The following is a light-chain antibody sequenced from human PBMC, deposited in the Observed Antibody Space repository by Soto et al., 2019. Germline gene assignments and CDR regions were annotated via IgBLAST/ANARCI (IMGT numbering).Light chain of an antibody. CDR1: QDISNY. J-gene: IGKJ3*01. V-gene: IGKV1-33*01. CDR3: QQYDNLPPFT. Sequence: DIQMTQSPSSLSASVGDRVTITCQASQDISNYLNWYQQKPGKAPKLLIYDASNLETGVPSRFSGSGSRTDFTFSIISLQPEDIATYYCQQYDNLPPFTFGPGTKVDIK. CDR2: DAS.